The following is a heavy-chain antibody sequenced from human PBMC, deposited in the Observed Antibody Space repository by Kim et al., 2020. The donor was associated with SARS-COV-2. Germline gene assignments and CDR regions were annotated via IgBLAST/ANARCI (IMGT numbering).Heavy chain of an antibody. D-gene: IGHD6-25*01. CDR2: INPSDRGT. Sequence: ASVKVSCKASGYTFTTYYIHWVRQAPGQGLEWMGRINPSDRGTSLLLKYVGRVSITSDTSISTAYMEVSRLHSDDTAVYYCARGRESGSSDDNAMDVWGRGTTVIVSS. V-gene: IGHV1-2*06. J-gene: IGHJ6*02. CDR3: ARGRESGSSDDNAMDV. CDR1: GYTFTTYY.